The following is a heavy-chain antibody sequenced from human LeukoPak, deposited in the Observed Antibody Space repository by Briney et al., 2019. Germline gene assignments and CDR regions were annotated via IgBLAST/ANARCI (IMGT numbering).Heavy chain of an antibody. V-gene: IGHV3-30*04. CDR1: GFTFSSYA. D-gene: IGHD4-17*01. CDR2: ISYDGSNK. Sequence: GGSLRLSCAASGFTFSSYAMHWVRQAPGKGPEWVAVISYDGSNKYYADSVKGRFTISRDNSKNTLYLQMNSLRAEDTAVYYCARDRCGDYGDFDYWGQETLVTVSS. J-gene: IGHJ4*02. CDR3: ARDRCGDYGDFDY.